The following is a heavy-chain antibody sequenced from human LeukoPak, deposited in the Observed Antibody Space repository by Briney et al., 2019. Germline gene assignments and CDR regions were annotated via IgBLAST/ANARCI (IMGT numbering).Heavy chain of an antibody. Sequence: PGGSLRLSCAASGFTFSSFAMMWVRQAPEKGLEWVSTVTGSAGGTYYADSVKGRFSISRDNSKNTLYLIMNSLRAEDTAVYYCAKGAAAGLVDWFDPWGQGTLVAVSS. V-gene: IGHV3-23*01. CDR3: AKGAAAGLVDWFDP. J-gene: IGHJ5*02. CDR2: VTGSAGGT. D-gene: IGHD6-13*01. CDR1: GFTFSSFA.